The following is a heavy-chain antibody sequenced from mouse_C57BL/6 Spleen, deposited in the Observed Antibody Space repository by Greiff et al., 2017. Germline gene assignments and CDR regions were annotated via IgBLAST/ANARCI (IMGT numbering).Heavy chain of an antibody. J-gene: IGHJ4*01. Sequence: VQLQQSGPELVKPGASVKISCKASGYAFSSSWMNWVKQRPGKGLEWIGRIYPGDGDTNYNGKFKGKATLTADKSASTAYMQLSSLSSEDSAVYFCARERTSYGYYAMDYWGQGTSVTVSS. CDR2: IYPGDGDT. CDR1: GYAFSSSW. D-gene: IGHD5-5*01. V-gene: IGHV1-82*01. CDR3: ARERTSYGYYAMDY.